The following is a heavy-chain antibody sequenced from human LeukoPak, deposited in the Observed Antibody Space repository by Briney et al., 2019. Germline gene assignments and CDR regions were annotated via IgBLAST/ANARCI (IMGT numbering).Heavy chain of an antibody. CDR1: EFDFSSHA. CDR3: ARDKETATTADLGY. CDR2: INSDGSRT. V-gene: IGHV3-74*01. J-gene: IGHJ4*02. Sequence: GGSLRLSCAASEFDFSSHAMTWVRQAPGKGLEWVSRINSDGSRTNNADSVKGRFTISRDNAKNMLYLQMNSLRAEDTAVYYCARDKETATTADLGYWGQGTLVTVSS. D-gene: IGHD5-24*01.